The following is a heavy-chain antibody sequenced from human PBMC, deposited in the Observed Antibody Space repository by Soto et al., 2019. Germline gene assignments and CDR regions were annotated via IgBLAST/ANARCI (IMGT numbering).Heavy chain of an antibody. CDR2: INPKSGGT. CDR1: GYSFTDYH. Sequence: QVQLVQSGAEVKKPGASVKVSCKASGYSFTDYHVHWVRQAPGQGLEWLGRINPKSGGTSTAQKFQGWVTMTRDTSINTVYMDLTRLRSDDTAVYYCARGHSTDCSNGVCSFFYNHEMDVWGQGTPITV. D-gene: IGHD2-8*01. J-gene: IGHJ6*02. CDR3: ARGHSTDCSNGVCSFFYNHEMDV. V-gene: IGHV1-2*04.